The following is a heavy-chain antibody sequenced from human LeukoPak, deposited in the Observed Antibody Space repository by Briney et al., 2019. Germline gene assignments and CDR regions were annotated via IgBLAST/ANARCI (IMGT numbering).Heavy chain of an antibody. CDR3: AKSGVVGATFRMDY. Sequence: HPGESLRLSCTASGFTFNSYVMSWVRQAPGKGLEWVSTIDDSGGKTYYADSVKGRFTISRDNSKNTLYLQMNSLRAEDTAIYYCAKSGVVGATFRMDYWGQGTLVTVSS. D-gene: IGHD1-26*01. J-gene: IGHJ4*02. V-gene: IGHV3-23*01. CDR1: GFTFNSYV. CDR2: IDDSGGKT.